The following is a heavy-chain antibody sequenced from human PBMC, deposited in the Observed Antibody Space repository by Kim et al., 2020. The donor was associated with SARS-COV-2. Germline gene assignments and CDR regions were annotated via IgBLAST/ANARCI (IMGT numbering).Heavy chain of an antibody. CDR1: GFTFSSYS. Sequence: GALRLSCAASGFTFSSYSMNWVRQAPGKGLEWVSSISSSSSYIYYADSVKGRFTISRDNAKNSLYLQMNSLRAEDTAVYYCARDCSSRGSGWYRLGYYFDYWGQGTLVTVSS. CDR2: ISSSSSYI. CDR3: ARDCSSRGSGWYRLGYYFDY. D-gene: IGHD6-19*01. J-gene: IGHJ4*02. V-gene: IGHV3-21*01.